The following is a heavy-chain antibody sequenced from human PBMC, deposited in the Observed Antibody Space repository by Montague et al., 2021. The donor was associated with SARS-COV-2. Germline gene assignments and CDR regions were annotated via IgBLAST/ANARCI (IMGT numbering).Heavy chain of an antibody. Sequence: SETLSLTCSVSGGSTSNCYWTWIRQSPGKGLQWIGYIFYTGSTKFNPSLKSRVSMSLDTSKSHFSLRLSAVTAADTARYYCARAQNICFIANCVNYFDLWGLGALVTVSS. D-gene: IGHD2-15*01. CDR2: IFYTGST. CDR3: ARAQNICFIANCVNYFDL. V-gene: IGHV4-59*01. CDR1: GGSTSNCY. J-gene: IGHJ4*02.